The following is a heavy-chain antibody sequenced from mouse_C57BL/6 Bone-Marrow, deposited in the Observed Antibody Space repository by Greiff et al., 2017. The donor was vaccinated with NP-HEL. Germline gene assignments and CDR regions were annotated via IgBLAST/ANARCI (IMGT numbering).Heavy chain of an antibody. CDR1: GFTFSNYW. V-gene: IGHV6-3*01. Sequence: EVQRVESGGGLVQPGGSMKLSCVASGFTFSNYWMNWVRQSPEKGLEWVAQIRLKSDNYATPYAESVKGRFTISRDDSKSSVYLQKNNLRAVDTVVYYCTGYFYFEYRGQGTTLTVSS. J-gene: IGHJ2*01. D-gene: IGHD1-1*01. CDR2: IRLKSDNYAT. CDR3: TGYFYFEY.